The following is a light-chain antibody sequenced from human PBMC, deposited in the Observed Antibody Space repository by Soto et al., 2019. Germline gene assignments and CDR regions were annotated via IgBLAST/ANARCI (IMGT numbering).Light chain of an antibody. CDR3: QQLNYWPRIT. V-gene: IGKV3D-20*02. CDR1: QSVSSSY. Sequence: EIVFTQSPGTLSLSPGERATLSWRASQSVSSSYLAWYQQKPGQAPRLLIYGASSRATGIPDRFSGSGSGTDFTLTLSSLQSEDFAFYYCQQLNYWPRITFGQGTRLEIK. CDR2: GAS. J-gene: IGKJ5*01.